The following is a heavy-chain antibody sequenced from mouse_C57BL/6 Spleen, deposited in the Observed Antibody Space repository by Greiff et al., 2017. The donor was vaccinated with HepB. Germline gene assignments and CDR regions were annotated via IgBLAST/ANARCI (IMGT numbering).Heavy chain of an antibody. D-gene: IGHD1-1*01. Sequence: VQLQQSGAELVKAGASVKMSCKASGYTFTSYWMHWVKQRLGQGLEWFAETNPTNGRTYYNEKFKSKATLTVEKSSSTAYMLLSGPTFEDSAVYYCARSEKIVAIYFDYWGQGTTLTGSS. CDR3: ARSEKIVAIYFDY. V-gene: IGHV1S81*02. J-gene: IGHJ2*01. CDR2: TNPTNGRT. CDR1: GYTFTSYW.